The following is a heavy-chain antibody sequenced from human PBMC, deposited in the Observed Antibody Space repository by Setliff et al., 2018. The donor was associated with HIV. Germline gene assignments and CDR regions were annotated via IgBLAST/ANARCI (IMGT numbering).Heavy chain of an antibody. J-gene: IGHJ4*02. CDR3: VRDLARVIAH. D-gene: IGHD2-21*01. CDR1: GFMIGVDW. Sequence: PGGSLRLSCAASGFMIGVDWMSWVRQTPGKGLEWVASVTPDGGDKYYANSMRGRFTISRDNGKNAVYLQMNSLTAEDTALYYRVRDLARVIAHWGQGTPVTVSS. CDR2: VTPDGGDK. V-gene: IGHV3-7*01.